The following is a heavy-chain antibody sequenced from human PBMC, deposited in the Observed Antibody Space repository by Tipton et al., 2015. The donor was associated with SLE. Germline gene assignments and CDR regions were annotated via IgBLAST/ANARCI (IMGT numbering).Heavy chain of an antibody. J-gene: IGHJ6*02. CDR2: ISWDSSSL. Sequence: SLRLSCAASGFMFSNYAMSWVRQAPGKGLEWVSHISWDSSSLGYADSVKGRFTISRDNAKNSLYLQMNSLRAEDTAFYYCAKASAAGAYYYYHGVDVWGQGTTVIASS. V-gene: IGHV3-9*01. D-gene: IGHD6-13*01. CDR3: AKASAAGAYYYYHGVDV. CDR1: GFMFSNYA.